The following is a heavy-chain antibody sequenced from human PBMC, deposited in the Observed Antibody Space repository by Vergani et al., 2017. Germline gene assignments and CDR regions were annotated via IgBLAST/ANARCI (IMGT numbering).Heavy chain of an antibody. V-gene: IGHV4-34*01. D-gene: IGHD4-11*01. Sequence: QVQLQQWGGGLLKPSETLSLTCVVNGASFTSYHWTWIRQSPGEGLEWVGDIDHTGRPDYNPSLKSRLTMSVDNSRNQFSLTLNSVTATDTAIYFCARVNTETNGHLYYYYYMDVWGQGTAVTVS. CDR1: GASFTSYH. CDR2: IDHTGRP. J-gene: IGHJ6*03. CDR3: ARVNTETNGHLYYYYYMDV.